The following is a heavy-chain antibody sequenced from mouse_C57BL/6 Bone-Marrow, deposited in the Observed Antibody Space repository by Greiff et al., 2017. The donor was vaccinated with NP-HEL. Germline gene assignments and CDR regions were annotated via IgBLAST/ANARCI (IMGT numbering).Heavy chain of an antibody. CDR3: ARAPYYDYDGAMDY. Sequence: VQLQQSVPYLFPPLASVKIACQSSGYTFTDYYMNWVKLSHGQSLEWIGDIIPNNGGTRYNQKFKGKATLTVDKSSGTAYMELRSLTSEDSAVYYCARAPYYDYDGAMDYWGQGTSVTVSS. J-gene: IGHJ4*01. D-gene: IGHD2-4*01. V-gene: IGHV1-26*01. CDR1: GYTFTDYY. CDR2: IIPNNGGT.